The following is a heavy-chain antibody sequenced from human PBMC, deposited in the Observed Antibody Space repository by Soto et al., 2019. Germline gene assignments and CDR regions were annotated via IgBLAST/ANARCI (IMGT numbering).Heavy chain of an antibody. V-gene: IGHV1-69*13. CDR2: IIPIFGTA. CDR1: GGTFSSYA. CDR3: ARDGYYYDSSGYYYYFDY. Sequence: SVKVSCKASGGTFSSYAISWVRQAPGQGLEWMGVIIPIFGTANYAQKFQGRVTITADESTSTAYMELSSLRSEDTAVYYCARDGYYYDSSGYYYYFDYWGQGTLVTVSS. J-gene: IGHJ4*02. D-gene: IGHD3-22*01.